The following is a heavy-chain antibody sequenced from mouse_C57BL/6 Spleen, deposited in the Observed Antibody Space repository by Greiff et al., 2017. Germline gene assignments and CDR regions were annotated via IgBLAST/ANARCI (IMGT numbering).Heavy chain of an antibody. Sequence: EVKLMESGGGLVKPGGSLKFSCAASGFTFSDYGMHWVRQAPEKGLEWVAYISSGSSTIYYADTVKGRFTISRDNAKNTLVLQMTSLRSEDTAMYYCAKLGGDFDYWGQGTTLTVSS. CDR3: AKLGGDFDY. CDR1: GFTFSDYG. V-gene: IGHV5-17*01. CDR2: ISSGSSTI. D-gene: IGHD4-1*01. J-gene: IGHJ2*01.